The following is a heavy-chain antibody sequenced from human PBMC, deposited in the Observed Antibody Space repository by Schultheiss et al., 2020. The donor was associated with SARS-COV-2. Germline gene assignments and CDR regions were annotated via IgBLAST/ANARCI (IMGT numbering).Heavy chain of an antibody. J-gene: IGHJ6*02. D-gene: IGHD5-18*01. Sequence: SETLSLTCTVSGGSISSYYWSWIRQPPGKGLEWIGYIYYSGSTNYNPSLKSRVTISMDTSMNQFSLKLSSVTAADTAVYYSARDLGYSYDYYYGMDVWGQGTTVTVSS. CDR1: GGSISSYY. CDR3: ARDLGYSYDYYYGMDV. V-gene: IGHV4-59*01. CDR2: IYYSGST.